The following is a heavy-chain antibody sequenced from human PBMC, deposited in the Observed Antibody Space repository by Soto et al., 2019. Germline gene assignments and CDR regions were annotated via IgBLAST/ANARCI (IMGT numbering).Heavy chain of an antibody. CDR2: IKQAGSER. D-gene: IGHD3-16*01. CDR1: GFRFRTYW. CDR3: ARGSYDYIWGSFAI. V-gene: IGHV3-7*01. J-gene: IGHJ4*02. Sequence: EVQLVESGGGLVQPGGSLRLSCAGSGFRFRTYWMSWVRQAPGKGLEWVANIKQAGSERYYVDSVRGRFTISRDNANNSLYLQMNSLRAEDTAVYYCARGSYDYIWGSFAIWGQGALVTVSS.